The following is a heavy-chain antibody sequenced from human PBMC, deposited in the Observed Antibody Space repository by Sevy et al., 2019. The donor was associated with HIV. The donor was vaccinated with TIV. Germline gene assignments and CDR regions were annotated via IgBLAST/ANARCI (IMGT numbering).Heavy chain of an antibody. Sequence: GGSLRLSCAASGFTFSSYAMSWVRHAPGKGLEWVSAISGSGGSTYYADSVKGRFTISRDNSKNTLYLQMNSLRAEDTAVYYCAGYSRITMVRGVVNWFDPWGQGTLVTVSS. J-gene: IGHJ5*02. CDR1: GFTFSSYA. CDR2: ISGSGGST. CDR3: AGYSRITMVRGVVNWFDP. V-gene: IGHV3-23*01. D-gene: IGHD3-10*01.